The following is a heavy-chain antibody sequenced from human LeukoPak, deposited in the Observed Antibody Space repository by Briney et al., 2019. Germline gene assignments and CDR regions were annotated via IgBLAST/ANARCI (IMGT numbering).Heavy chain of an antibody. V-gene: IGHV1-69*13. CDR1: GGTFNSYA. Sequence: GASVKVSCKASGGTFNSYAISWVRQAPGQGLEWMGGIIPIFGTANYAQKFQGRVTITADESTSTAYMELSSLRSEDTAVYYCAIHESGSSSSWSSLNPYYFDYWGQGTLVTVSS. CDR3: AIHESGSSSSWSSLNPYYFDY. J-gene: IGHJ4*02. CDR2: IIPIFGTA. D-gene: IGHD6-6*01.